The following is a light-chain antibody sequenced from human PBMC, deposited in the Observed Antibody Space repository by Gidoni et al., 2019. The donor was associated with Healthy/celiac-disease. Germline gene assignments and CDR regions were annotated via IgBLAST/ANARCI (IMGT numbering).Light chain of an antibody. Sequence: QSVLTQPPSASGTPGQRVTISCSGSSSNSGSNYVYLYQQLPGTAPKLLIYRNNQRPSGVPDRFSGSKSGTSASLASSGLRSEDEADYYCAAWDDSLSGYVFGTGTKVTVL. CDR1: SSNSGSNY. CDR2: RNN. V-gene: IGLV1-47*01. CDR3: AAWDDSLSGYV. J-gene: IGLJ1*01.